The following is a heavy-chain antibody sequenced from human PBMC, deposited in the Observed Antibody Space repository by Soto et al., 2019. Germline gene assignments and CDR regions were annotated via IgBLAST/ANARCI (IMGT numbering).Heavy chain of an antibody. CDR1: GFTFSSYA. Sequence: PGGSLRLSCAASGFTFSSYAMTWVRQAPGKGLEWVSAIGGGGGSTYYADSVKGRFTISRDNSKNTLYLQMNSLRAEDTAIYYCAKDRATVVTRGFDYWGQGTLVTVSS. D-gene: IGHD4-17*01. V-gene: IGHV3-23*01. CDR3: AKDRATVVTRGFDY. CDR2: IGGGGGST. J-gene: IGHJ4*02.